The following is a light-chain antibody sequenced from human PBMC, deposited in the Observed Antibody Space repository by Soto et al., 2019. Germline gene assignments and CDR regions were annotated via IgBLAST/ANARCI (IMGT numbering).Light chain of an antibody. CDR2: AAS. J-gene: IGKJ5*01. CDR1: QGSSNF. V-gene: IGKV1-27*01. CDR3: QKYSSVIT. Sequence: DIQMTQYPSSLSASVGDRVTITCRASQGSSNFLAWYQQKPGKVPKLLISAASTLQSGVPSRFSGSGSGTDFTLTITSLQPEDVATYYCQKYSSVITFGQGTRLEIK.